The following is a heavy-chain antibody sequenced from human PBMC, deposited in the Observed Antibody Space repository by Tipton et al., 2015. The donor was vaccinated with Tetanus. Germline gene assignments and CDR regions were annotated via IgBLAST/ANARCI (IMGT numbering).Heavy chain of an antibody. D-gene: IGHD2-8*02. CDR2: INPSGGA. J-gene: IGHJ1*01. CDR3: AGVTAQRTELYFEH. V-gene: IGHV4-34*01. Sequence: LRLSCAVSGGSFSGHYWSWIRQPPGEGLEWIGEINPSGGASYNPSLRSRVTISVDTSKNQFSLKLTSVTAADTAVYYCAGVTAQRTELYFEHWGQGTQVTVSS. CDR1: GGSFSGHY.